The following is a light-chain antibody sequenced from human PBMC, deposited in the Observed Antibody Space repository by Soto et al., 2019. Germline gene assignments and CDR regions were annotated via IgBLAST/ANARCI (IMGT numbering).Light chain of an antibody. J-gene: IGKJ3*01. CDR3: QQLNSYLFT. V-gene: IGKV1-9*01. CDR2: AAS. CDR1: QGISNF. Sequence: DIQLTQSPSFLSASVGDRVTITCRPRQGISNFLAWYQQKPGKAPKLLIYAASTLQSGVPSRFSGSGSGTEFTLTISSLQPEDFATYYCQQLNSYLFTFGPGTKVDIK.